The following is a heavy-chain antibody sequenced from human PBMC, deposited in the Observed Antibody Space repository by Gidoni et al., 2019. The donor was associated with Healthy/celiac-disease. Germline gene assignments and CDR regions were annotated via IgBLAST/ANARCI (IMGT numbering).Heavy chain of an antibody. CDR3: TTDRVGIVVVVAAFDDAFDI. J-gene: IGHJ3*02. CDR1: GVTVRNAW. Sequence: EVQLVESGGGLVKPGGALRLPCAASGVTVRNAWMGWVRQAPGKGLEWVGRIKSKADGGTTDYTAPVKGRFTISRDDSKNTLYLQMNSLKTEDTAVYYCTTDRVGIVVVVAAFDDAFDIWGQGTMVTVSS. CDR2: IKSKADGGTT. D-gene: IGHD2-15*01. V-gene: IGHV3-15*01.